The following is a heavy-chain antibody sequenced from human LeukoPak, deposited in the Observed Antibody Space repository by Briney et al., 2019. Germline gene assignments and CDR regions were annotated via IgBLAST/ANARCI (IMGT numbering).Heavy chain of an antibody. CDR1: GFTFSSYG. CDR3: AKEGEWELLGGYFDY. Sequence: PGRSLSLSCAASGFTFSSYGMHWVRQAPGKGLEWVAVISYDGSNKYYADSVKGRFTISRDNSKNTLYLQMNSLRAEDTAVYYCAKEGEWELLGGYFDYWGQGTLVTVSS. V-gene: IGHV3-30*18. J-gene: IGHJ4*02. CDR2: ISYDGSNK. D-gene: IGHD1-26*01.